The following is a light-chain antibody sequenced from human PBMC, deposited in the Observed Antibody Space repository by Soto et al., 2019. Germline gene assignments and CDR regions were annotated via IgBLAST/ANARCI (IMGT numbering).Light chain of an antibody. J-gene: IGKJ4*01. CDR1: QPVLSSSNNKNY. V-gene: IGKV4-1*01. Sequence: IVMPQSLDSLALSLSERSPINCKPSQPVLSSSNNKNYLAWYQQKRGQPAKVLIYWASTRESGVPDRFSGSGSGTDFPLIISSLQAEDVAVYYSQHYDSSPLAFGGGTKVDIK. CDR2: WAS. CDR3: QHYDSSPLA.